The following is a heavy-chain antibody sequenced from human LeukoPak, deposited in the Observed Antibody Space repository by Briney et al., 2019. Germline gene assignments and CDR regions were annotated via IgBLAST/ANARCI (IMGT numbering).Heavy chain of an antibody. Sequence: PGGSLRLSCAASGFTFSSYWMSWVRQAPGKGLEWVANIKQDGSEKYYVDSVKGRFTISRDNAKNSLYLQMNSLRAEDTAVYYCAREVLYMLAAPDYWGQGTLVTVSS. CDR2: IKQDGSEK. D-gene: IGHD2-15*01. J-gene: IGHJ4*02. V-gene: IGHV3-7*01. CDR3: AREVLYMLAAPDY. CDR1: GFTFSSYW.